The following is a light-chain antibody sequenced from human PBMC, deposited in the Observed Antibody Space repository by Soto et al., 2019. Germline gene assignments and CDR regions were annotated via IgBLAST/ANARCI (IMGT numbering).Light chain of an antibody. CDR3: QQYGSAPLIT. V-gene: IGKV3-20*01. CDR1: QSVSSSY. J-gene: IGKJ5*01. Sequence: EIVLTQSPCTLSLSPGERATLSCRASQSVSSSYLAWYHHKPGQAPRLLIYGASSRATGIPDRFSGSGSGTDFTLTISRLEPEDFAVYYCQQYGSAPLITFGQGTRLEI. CDR2: GAS.